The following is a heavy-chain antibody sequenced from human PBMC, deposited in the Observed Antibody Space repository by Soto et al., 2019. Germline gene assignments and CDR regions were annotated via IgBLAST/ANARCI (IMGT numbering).Heavy chain of an antibody. CDR2: ISGSGGGT. CDR1: GFTFSSYD. J-gene: IGHJ4*02. V-gene: IGHV3-23*01. Sequence: EVQLLESAGGLVQPGGSLRLSCAASGFTFSSYDMSWVRQAPGKGLEWVSTISGSGGGTYYADSVKGRFTISRDNSKNTLYLQLNSLRAEDTAVYYCAKDATNWNGGGYWGQGSLVTVGS. D-gene: IGHD1-1*01. CDR3: AKDATNWNGGGY.